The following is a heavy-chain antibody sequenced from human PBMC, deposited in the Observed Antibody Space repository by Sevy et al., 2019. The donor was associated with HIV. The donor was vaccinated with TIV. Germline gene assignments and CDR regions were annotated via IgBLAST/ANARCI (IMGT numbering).Heavy chain of an antibody. CDR2: IWYGGSNK. CDR3: ARVVGWELPNENYLDY. Sequence: GGSLRLSCAASGFTFSSYGMHWVRQAPGKGLEWVAVIWYGGSNKYYADSGKGRFTISRDNSKNTLYLQMNSLRAEDTAVYYCARVVGWELPNENYLDYWGQGTLVTVSS. V-gene: IGHV3-33*01. D-gene: IGHD1-26*01. J-gene: IGHJ4*02. CDR1: GFTFSSYG.